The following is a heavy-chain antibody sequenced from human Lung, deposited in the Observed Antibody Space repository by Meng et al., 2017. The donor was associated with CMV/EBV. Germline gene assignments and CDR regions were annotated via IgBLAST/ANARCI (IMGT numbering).Heavy chain of an antibody. CDR1: AGSISPDY. D-gene: IGHD3-22*01. Sequence: SXTXSLXCNVSAGSISPDYWSWIRQPPGKGLEWIGYINYSGTTNSNPSLKSRVTISVDTSKKQVSLKLRSVTAADTAVYYCAREAGTYYDSNGYQEWDQGTXVTVSS. CDR2: INYSGTT. V-gene: IGHV4-59*01. CDR3: AREAGTYYDSNGYQE. J-gene: IGHJ4*02.